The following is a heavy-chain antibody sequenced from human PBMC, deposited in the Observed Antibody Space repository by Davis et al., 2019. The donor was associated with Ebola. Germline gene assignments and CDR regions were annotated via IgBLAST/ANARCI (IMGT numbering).Heavy chain of an antibody. J-gene: IGHJ2*01. V-gene: IGHV3-23*01. CDR1: GFTFDIYA. CDR2: TTLSGAST. CDR3: AKDGGNFPYWYFDL. D-gene: IGHD1-7*01. Sequence: GGSLRLSCAASGFTFDIYAMSWVRQAPGKGLEWVSATTLSGASTYYAESVKGRFTISRDNSRNTLFLQMNSLRADDTAVYYCAKDGGNFPYWYFDLWGRGTLVSVSS.